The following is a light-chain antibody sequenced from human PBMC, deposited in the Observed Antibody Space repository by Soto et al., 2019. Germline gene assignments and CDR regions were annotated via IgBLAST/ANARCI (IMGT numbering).Light chain of an antibody. V-gene: IGKV3-20*01. CDR1: QSVSTYY. CDR2: GAS. Sequence: EIVWTQSPGTLSLSPGERATLSCRASQSVSTYYLAWYQQKPGQAPRLLIYGASGRATGIPDRFSGTGSGTDFTLTISRLEPEDFAVYYCQEYGTSRTFGQGTKVEIK. J-gene: IGKJ1*01. CDR3: QEYGTSRT.